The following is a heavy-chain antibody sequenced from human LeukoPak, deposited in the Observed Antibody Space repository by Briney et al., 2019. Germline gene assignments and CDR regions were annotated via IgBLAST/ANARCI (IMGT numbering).Heavy chain of an antibody. CDR2: IYYSGST. V-gene: IGHV4-59*03. D-gene: IGHD3-9*01. CDR1: GASISNYY. Sequence: SETLSLTCTVSGASISNYYWGWVRQPPGKGLEWVGYIYYSGSTNYNPSLKSRVTISLDMSKNQFSLNLTSVTAADTAVYYCAKTARLRYFEYWGQGTLVTVSS. CDR3: AKTARLRYFEY. J-gene: IGHJ4*02.